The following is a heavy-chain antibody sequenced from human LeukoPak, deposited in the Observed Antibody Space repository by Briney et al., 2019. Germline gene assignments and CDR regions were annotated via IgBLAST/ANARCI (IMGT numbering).Heavy chain of an antibody. CDR3: TTDLDYYYGSGSYYYFDY. D-gene: IGHD3-10*01. CDR2: IKSKTDGGTT. J-gene: IGHJ4*02. Sequence: GGSLRLSCAASGFTFSNAWMSWVRQAPGKGLEWVGRIKSKTDGGTTDYAAPVKGRFTISRDDSKNTLYLQMNSLKTEDTAVYYCTTDLDYYYGSGSYYYFDYWGQGTLVTVSS. V-gene: IGHV3-15*01. CDR1: GFTFSNAW.